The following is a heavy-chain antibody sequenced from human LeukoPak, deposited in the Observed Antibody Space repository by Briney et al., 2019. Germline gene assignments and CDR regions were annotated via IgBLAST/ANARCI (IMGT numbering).Heavy chain of an antibody. V-gene: IGHV4-61*02. Sequence: PSGTLSLTCAVSGGSISSGSYYWSWIRQPAGKGLEWIGRIYTSGSTNYNPSLKSRVTISVDTSKNQFSLRLSSVTAADTAVYYCARYIVVVVAATFDAFDIWGQGTTVTVSS. J-gene: IGHJ3*02. D-gene: IGHD2-15*01. CDR3: ARYIVVVVAATFDAFDI. CDR2: IYTSGST. CDR1: GGSISSGSYY.